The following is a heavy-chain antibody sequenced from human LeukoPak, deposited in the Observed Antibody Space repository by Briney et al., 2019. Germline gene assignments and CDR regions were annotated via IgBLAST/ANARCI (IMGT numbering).Heavy chain of an antibody. D-gene: IGHD6-25*01. CDR3: ARDIGNTRLYYYYYYGMDV. Sequence: PSETLSLTCTVSGGSISSGGYYWSWIRQHPGKGLEWIGYIYYSGSTYYNPSLKSRVTISVDTSKNQFSLKLSSVTAADTAVYYCARDIGNTRLYYYYYYGMDVWGQGTTVTVSS. V-gene: IGHV4-31*03. J-gene: IGHJ6*02. CDR1: GGSISSGGYY. CDR2: IYYSGST.